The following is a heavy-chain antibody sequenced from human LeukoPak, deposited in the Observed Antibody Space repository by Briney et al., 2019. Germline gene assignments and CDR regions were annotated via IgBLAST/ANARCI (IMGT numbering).Heavy chain of an antibody. D-gene: IGHD1-26*01. J-gene: IGHJ5*02. CDR3: ARVGDSGSYEWFDP. V-gene: IGHV3-74*01. CDR1: GFTFSSYW. Sequence: PGGSLRLSCAASGFTFSSYWMHWVRQAPGKGLVWVSRINSDGSSTGYADSVKGRFTISRDNAKNTLYLQMNSLRAEDTAVYYCARVGDSGSYEWFDPWGQGTLVTVSS. CDR2: INSDGSST.